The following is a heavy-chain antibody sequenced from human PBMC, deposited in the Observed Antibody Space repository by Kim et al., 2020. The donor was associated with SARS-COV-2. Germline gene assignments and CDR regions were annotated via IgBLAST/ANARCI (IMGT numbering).Heavy chain of an antibody. J-gene: IGHJ4*02. V-gene: IGHV1-3*01. CDR3: ASGSGSGNIPL. CDR2: INGGDGDT. CDR1: GYTFTNSP. Sequence: ASVKVSCKASGYTFTNSPIHWVRQAPGQGLECMGWINGGDGDTRYSQKFQDRVTFTRDTSATTAYMELSSLRSEDTAVYYCASGSGSGNIPLWGRGTLVTVSS. D-gene: IGHD3-10*01.